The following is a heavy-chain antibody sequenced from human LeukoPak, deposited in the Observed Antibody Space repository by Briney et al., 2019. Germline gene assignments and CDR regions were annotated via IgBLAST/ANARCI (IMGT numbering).Heavy chain of an antibody. J-gene: IGHJ6*03. Sequence: PSETLSLTCSVSGGSISSSSYYWGWIRQPPGKGLEWIGSLYYSGNTYYNPSLKSRVTISVDTSKSQLSLKLSSVTAEDSAIYYCTRSSDFGGYNFYYMDVWGRGTTVTVSS. D-gene: IGHD4-23*01. V-gene: IGHV4-39*01. CDR1: GGSISSSSYY. CDR3: TRSSDFGGYNFYYMDV. CDR2: LYYSGNT.